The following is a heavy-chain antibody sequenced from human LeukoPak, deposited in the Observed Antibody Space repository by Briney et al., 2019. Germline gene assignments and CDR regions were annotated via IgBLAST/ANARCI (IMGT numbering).Heavy chain of an antibody. CDR3: ARDPTPYSLWFGELLIGWFDP. Sequence: SETLSLTCAVSGYSISSGYYWGWIRQPPGKGLEWIGSIYHSGSTYYNPSLKSRVTISVDTSKNQFSLKLSSVTAADTAVYYCARDPTPYSLWFGELLIGWFDPWGQGTLVTVSS. CDR2: IYHSGST. D-gene: IGHD3-10*01. CDR1: GYSISSGYY. J-gene: IGHJ5*02. V-gene: IGHV4-38-2*01.